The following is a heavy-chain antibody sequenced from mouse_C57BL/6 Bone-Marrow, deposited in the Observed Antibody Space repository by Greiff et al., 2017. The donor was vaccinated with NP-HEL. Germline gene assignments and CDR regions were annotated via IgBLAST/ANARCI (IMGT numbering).Heavy chain of an antibody. Sequence: QVQLQQSGAELARPGASVKLSCKASGYTFTSYGISWVKQSTGKGLEWIGEIYPRSGTTYYNEKLKGKATLTADKSYSTAYMELRSLTSEDSAVYFCARMKGEGYGPFAYWGQGTLVTVSA. J-gene: IGHJ3*01. CDR3: ARMKGEGYGPFAY. V-gene: IGHV1-81*01. D-gene: IGHD2-3*01. CDR2: IYPRSGTT. CDR1: GYTFTSYG.